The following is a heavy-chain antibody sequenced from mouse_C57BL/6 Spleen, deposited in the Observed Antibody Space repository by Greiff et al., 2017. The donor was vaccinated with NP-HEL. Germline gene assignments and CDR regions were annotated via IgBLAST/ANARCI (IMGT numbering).Heavy chain of an antibody. CDR3: ARSGNPRGYFDV. D-gene: IGHD3-1*01. J-gene: IGHJ1*03. CDR2: INPSTGGT. CDR1: GYSFTGYY. V-gene: IGHV1-42*01. Sequence: EVQLQESGPELVKPGASVKISCKASGYSFTGYYMNWVKQSPEKCLEWIGEINPSTGGTTYNQKFKAKATLTVDKSSSTAYMQLKSLTSEDSAVYYCARSGNPRGYFDVWGTGTTVTVSS.